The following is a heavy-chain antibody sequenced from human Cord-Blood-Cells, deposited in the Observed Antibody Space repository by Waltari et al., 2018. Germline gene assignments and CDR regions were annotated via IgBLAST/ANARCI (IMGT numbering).Heavy chain of an antibody. CDR1: GYTFTGYY. D-gene: IGHD3-16*01. CDR2: INPNSGGT. Sequence: QVQLVQSGAEVKKPGASVKVSCKASGYTFTGYYMHWVRQAPGQGLEWMGWINPNSGGTNYAQKFQGWVTMTRDTSISTAYMELSRLRSDDTAGYYCARDQEDTKGGSSSSVSYGMDVWGQGTTVTVSS. J-gene: IGHJ6*02. V-gene: IGHV1-2*04. CDR3: ARDQEDTKGGSSSSVSYGMDV.